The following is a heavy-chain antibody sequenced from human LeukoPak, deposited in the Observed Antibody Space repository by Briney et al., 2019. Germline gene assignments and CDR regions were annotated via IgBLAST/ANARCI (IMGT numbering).Heavy chain of an antibody. J-gene: IGHJ4*02. V-gene: IGHV3-74*01. D-gene: IGHD6-19*01. Sequence: GGSLRLSCAASGFTFSSYWMHWVRQAPGKGLLWVSHINSDGSTTNYADPVKGRFTISRDNAKNTLYLQMNSLRAEDTAVYYCARDVTYSSGWYRYLDYWGQGTLVTVSS. CDR2: INSDGSTT. CDR3: ARDVTYSSGWYRYLDY. CDR1: GFTFSSYW.